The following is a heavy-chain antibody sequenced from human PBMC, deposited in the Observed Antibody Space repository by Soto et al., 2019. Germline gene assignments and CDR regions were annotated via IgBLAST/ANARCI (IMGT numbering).Heavy chain of an antibody. CDR1: GFTFSSYA. J-gene: IGHJ4*02. Sequence: GGSLRLSCAASGFTFSSYAMSWVRQAPGKGLEWVSAISGSGGSTYYADSVKGRFTISRDNSKNTLYLQMNSLRAEDTAVYYCANDYGDLKYFDYWGQGTLVTVSS. CDR2: ISGSGGST. D-gene: IGHD4-17*01. CDR3: ANDYGDLKYFDY. V-gene: IGHV3-23*01.